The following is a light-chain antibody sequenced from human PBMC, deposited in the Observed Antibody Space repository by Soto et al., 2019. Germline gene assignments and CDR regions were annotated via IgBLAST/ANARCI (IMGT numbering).Light chain of an antibody. Sequence: QPVLTQSPSASASLGASVKLTCTLSIGHSSYAIAWHQQQPEKGPRYLMKLNSDGSHSKGDGIPDRFSGSSSGAERYLTISSLQSEDEADYYCQTWGTGTRGVFGGGTKLTVL. J-gene: IGLJ3*02. CDR3: QTWGTGTRGV. V-gene: IGLV4-69*01. CDR2: LNSDGSH. CDR1: IGHSSYA.